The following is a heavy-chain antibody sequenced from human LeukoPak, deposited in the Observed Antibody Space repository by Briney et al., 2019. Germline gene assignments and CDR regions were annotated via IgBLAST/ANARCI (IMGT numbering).Heavy chain of an antibody. D-gene: IGHD6-19*01. V-gene: IGHV3-15*01. CDR2: IKSKSYGGTA. CDR1: GITFINAW. Sequence: PGESLRLSCTTSGITFINAWMTWVRQAPGKGLEWVGRIKSKSYGGTADYSAAVTGRFTISREDSTTTLFLQMESLRPEDTAMYYCVTGFGVSSGWQPFDYWGRGTLVTVSS. CDR3: VTGFGVSSGWQPFDY. J-gene: IGHJ4*02.